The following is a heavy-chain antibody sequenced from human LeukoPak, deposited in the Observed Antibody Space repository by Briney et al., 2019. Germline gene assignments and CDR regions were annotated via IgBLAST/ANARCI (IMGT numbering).Heavy chain of an antibody. CDR1: GFTFSDYY. J-gene: IGHJ4*02. Sequence: GGSLRLSCAASGFTFSDYYMSWIRQAPGKGLEWVSYISSSSSYTNYADSVKGRFTISRDNAKNSLYLQMNSLRAEDTAVYYCARLGSGSYSDYWGQGTLVTVSS. D-gene: IGHD3-10*01. CDR3: ARLGSGSYSDY. CDR2: ISSSSSYT. V-gene: IGHV3-11*06.